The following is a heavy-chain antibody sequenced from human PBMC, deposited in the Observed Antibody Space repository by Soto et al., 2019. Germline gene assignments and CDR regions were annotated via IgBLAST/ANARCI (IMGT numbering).Heavy chain of an antibody. V-gene: IGHV2-5*02. CDR3: AHKGGYYFDSTAPYYFDY. D-gene: IGHD3-22*01. Sequence: SGPTLVNPTQTLTLTCTLSGFSLSTSGVGVGWIRQPPGKALEWLALIYWDDDKRYSPSLKSRLTITKDTSKNQVVLTMTNMDPVDTATYYCAHKGGYYFDSTAPYYFDYLGQGTLVTVSS. CDR1: GFSLSTSGVG. CDR2: IYWDDDK. J-gene: IGHJ4*02.